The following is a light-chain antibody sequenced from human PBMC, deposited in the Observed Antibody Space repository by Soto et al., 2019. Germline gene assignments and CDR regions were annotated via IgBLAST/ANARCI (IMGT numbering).Light chain of an antibody. CDR1: QSVSTY. CDR3: QQYNNWPRK. CDR2: DAS. Sequence: IVLTQSPATLSFSPLERATLSFRASQSVSTYLAWYQQKPGQAPRLLIYDASNRATGIPARFSGSGSGTDFTLTISSLEPEDFSVYYCQQYNNWPRKFGQGTKVDIK. V-gene: IGKV3-11*01. J-gene: IGKJ1*01.